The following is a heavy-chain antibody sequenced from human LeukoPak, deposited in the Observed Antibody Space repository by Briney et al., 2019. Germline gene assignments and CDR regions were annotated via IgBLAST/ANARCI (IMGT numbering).Heavy chain of an antibody. CDR2: MSHDGVKI. V-gene: IGHV3-30*18. CDR1: GFTFRTYC. D-gene: IGHD4/OR15-4a*01. J-gene: IGHJ6*03. Sequence: GGSLRLSCAASGFTFRTYCMSWVRQAPGKGLEWVAFMSHDGVKIFHADSVKGRFTISRDNSKSILYLQMNSLRAEDTAVYYCAKSASAYYYMDVWGKGTTVTVSS. CDR3: AKSASAYYYMDV.